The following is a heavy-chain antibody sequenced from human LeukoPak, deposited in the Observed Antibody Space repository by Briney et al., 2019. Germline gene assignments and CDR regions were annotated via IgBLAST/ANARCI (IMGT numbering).Heavy chain of an antibody. CDR2: ISSSSSYI. CDR3: ARGSTHYDVLTGYHYYFDY. J-gene: IGHJ4*02. CDR1: GFTFSSYS. Sequence: GGSLRLSCAASGFTFSSYSMNWVRQAPGKGLEWVSFISSSSSYIYYTDSVKGRFTISRDNAKNSLYLQMNSLRAEDTALYYCARGSTHYDVLTGYHYYFDYWGQGTLVTVSS. D-gene: IGHD3-9*01. V-gene: IGHV3-21*04.